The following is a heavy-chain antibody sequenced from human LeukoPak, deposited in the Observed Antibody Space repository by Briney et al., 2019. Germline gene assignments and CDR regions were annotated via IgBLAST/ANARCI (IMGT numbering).Heavy chain of an antibody. V-gene: IGHV3-7*01. J-gene: IGHJ6*03. CDR1: GMTFSSHW. CDR2: IKSDGSEI. Sequence: PGGSLRLSCVASGMTFSSHWMTWVRQTTGKGLEWLATIKSDGSEIYYLDSVKGRFTISRDNSKNTLYLQMNSLRAEDTAVYYCARDGRYCSGGSCYIYYYYYMDVWGKGTTVTVSS. D-gene: IGHD2-15*01. CDR3: ARDGRYCSGGSCYIYYYYYMDV.